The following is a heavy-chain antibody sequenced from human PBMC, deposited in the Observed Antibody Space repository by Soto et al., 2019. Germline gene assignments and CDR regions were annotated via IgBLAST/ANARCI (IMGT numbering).Heavy chain of an antibody. D-gene: IGHD3-9*01. CDR2: ISWNGVAR. Sequence: GGSLRLSCEASGFTFGDYSMHWVRHAPGKGLEWVSLISWNGVARHYADSVKGRFTVSRDNSKNSLYLQMNSLRSEDTAFYYCAKEEDRNRLVTGTLGSWGQGTLVTGSS. J-gene: IGHJ5*02. V-gene: IGHV3-43*01. CDR1: GFTFGDYS. CDR3: AKEEDRNRLVTGTLGS.